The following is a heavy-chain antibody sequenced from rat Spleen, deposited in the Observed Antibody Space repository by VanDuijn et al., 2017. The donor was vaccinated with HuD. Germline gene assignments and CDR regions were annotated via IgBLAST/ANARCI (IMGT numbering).Heavy chain of an antibody. CDR1: GFTFSDYY. Sequence: EVQLVESDGGLVQPGRSLKLSCAASGFTFSDYYMAWVRQPPTKGLEWVATISFDGSGTYYRDAVKGRFTISRDTAENTLYLQMNSLRSEDTATYYCSSNNFDYWGQGVMVTVSS. J-gene: IGHJ2*01. D-gene: IGHD1-10*01. CDR3: SSNNFDY. V-gene: IGHV5-29*01. CDR2: ISFDGSGT.